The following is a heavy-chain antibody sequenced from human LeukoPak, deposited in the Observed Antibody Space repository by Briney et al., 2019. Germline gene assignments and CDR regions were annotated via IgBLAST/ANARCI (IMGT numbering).Heavy chain of an antibody. Sequence: GGSLRLSCAASGFTFSTYAMAWVRRAPGKGLEWVSGISASGDTTYYGDSVKGRFIISKDYSKNTPYLQMNGLRAEDTALYYCASRPRSTVVAPWDYWGQGTLVTVSS. J-gene: IGHJ4*02. CDR3: ASRPRSTVVAPWDY. V-gene: IGHV3-23*01. CDR2: ISASGDTT. D-gene: IGHD3-22*01. CDR1: GFTFSTYA.